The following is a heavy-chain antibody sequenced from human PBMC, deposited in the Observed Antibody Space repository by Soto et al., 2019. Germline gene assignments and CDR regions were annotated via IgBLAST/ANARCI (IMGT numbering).Heavy chain of an antibody. CDR2: IYYSGST. CDR3: ASGGPPFYYGIDV. J-gene: IGHJ6*02. Sequence: SETLSLTCTVSGGSISSSSYYWGWIRQPPGKGLEWIGSIYYSGSTYYNPSLKSRVTISVDTSKNQFTLKLSSVTAADTAVYYCASGGPPFYYGIDVWGQVTTVTVSS. V-gene: IGHV4-39*01. D-gene: IGHD2-15*01. CDR1: GGSISSSSYY.